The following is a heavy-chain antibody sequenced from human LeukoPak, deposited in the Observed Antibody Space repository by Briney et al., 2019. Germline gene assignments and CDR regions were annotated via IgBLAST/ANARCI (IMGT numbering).Heavy chain of an antibody. Sequence: GASVKVSCKASGYTFTSYGISWVRQAPGQGLEWMGWISAYNGNTNYAQKLQGRVTMTTDTSTSTAYMELRSLRSDDSAMYYCARDFSGWYYFDYWGQGTLVTVSS. V-gene: IGHV1-18*01. CDR3: ARDFSGWYYFDY. J-gene: IGHJ4*02. CDR1: GYTFTSYG. D-gene: IGHD6-19*01. CDR2: ISAYNGNT.